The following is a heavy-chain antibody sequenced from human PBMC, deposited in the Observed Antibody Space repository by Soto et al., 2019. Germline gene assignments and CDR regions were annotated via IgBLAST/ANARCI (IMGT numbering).Heavy chain of an antibody. CDR1: GGSISSSSYY. CDR2: IYYSGST. J-gene: IGHJ5*02. Sequence: SETLSLTCTVSGGSISSSSYYWGWIRQPPGKGLEWIGSIYYSGSTYYNPSLKSRVTISVDTSKNQFSLKLSSVTAADTAVYYCARLLRIVVVDSGWFDPWGQGTQVTVSS. D-gene: IGHD2-15*01. CDR3: ARLLRIVVVDSGWFDP. V-gene: IGHV4-39*01.